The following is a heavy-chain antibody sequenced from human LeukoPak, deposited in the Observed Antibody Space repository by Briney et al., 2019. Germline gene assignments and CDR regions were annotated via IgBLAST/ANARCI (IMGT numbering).Heavy chain of an antibody. CDR3: ARERAPHDYGFDY. CDR2: INPSGGST. Sequence: EASVKVSCKASGYTFTSYYMHWVRQAPGQGPEWMGIINPSGGSTNYAQKFQGRVSMTRDTSTSTVYMELSSLRSEDTAVYYCARERAPHDYGFDYWGQGTLVTVSS. V-gene: IGHV1-46*01. J-gene: IGHJ4*02. CDR1: GYTFTSYY. D-gene: IGHD4-17*01.